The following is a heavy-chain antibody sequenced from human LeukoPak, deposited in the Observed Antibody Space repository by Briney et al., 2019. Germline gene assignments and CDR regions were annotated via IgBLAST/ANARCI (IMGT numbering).Heavy chain of an antibody. Sequence: ASVKVSCKASGYTFTSYGISWVRQAPGQGLEWMGWISAYNGNTNYAQKLQGRVTITTDTSTSTAYMELRSLRSDDTAVYYCARNRIQLWLRDYWGQGTLVTVSS. CDR3: ARNRIQLWLRDY. CDR2: ISAYNGNT. J-gene: IGHJ4*02. D-gene: IGHD5-18*01. CDR1: GYTFTSYG. V-gene: IGHV1-18*01.